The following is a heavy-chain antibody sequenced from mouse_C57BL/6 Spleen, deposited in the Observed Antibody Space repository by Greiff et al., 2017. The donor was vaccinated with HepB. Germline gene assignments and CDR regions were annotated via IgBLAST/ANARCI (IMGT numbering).Heavy chain of an antibody. Sequence: VKLQESGPGLVAPSQSLSITCTVSGFSLPSYGVHWVRQPPGKGLEWLVVIWSDGSTTYNSALKSRLSISKDNSKSQVFLKMNSLQTDDTAMYYCARGIRSKGNAMDYWGQGTSVTVSS. J-gene: IGHJ4*01. V-gene: IGHV2-6*03. D-gene: IGHD1-3*01. CDR3: ARGIRSKGNAMDY. CDR1: GFSLPSYG. CDR2: IWSDGST.